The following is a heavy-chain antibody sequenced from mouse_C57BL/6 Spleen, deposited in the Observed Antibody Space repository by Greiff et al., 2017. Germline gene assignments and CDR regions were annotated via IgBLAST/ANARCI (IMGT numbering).Heavy chain of an antibody. V-gene: IGHV1-53*01. CDR3: ARKAAQEYYFDY. Sequence: QVQLQQPGTELVKPGASVKLSCKASGYTFTSYWMHWVKQRPGQGLEWIGNINPSNGGTHYNEKFKSKATLTVDKSSSTAYMQLSSLTSEDSAVYYCARKAAQEYYFDYWGQGTTLTVSS. J-gene: IGHJ2*01. CDR2: INPSNGGT. D-gene: IGHD3-2*02. CDR1: GYTFTSYW.